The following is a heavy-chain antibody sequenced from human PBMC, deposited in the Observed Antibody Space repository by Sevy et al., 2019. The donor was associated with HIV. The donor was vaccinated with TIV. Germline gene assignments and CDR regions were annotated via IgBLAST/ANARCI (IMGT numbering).Heavy chain of an antibody. V-gene: IGHV3-48*01. D-gene: IGHD2-2*01. CDR2: ISSSSSTI. CDR1: GFTFSSYS. J-gene: IGHJ5*02. Sequence: GGSLRLSCAASGFTFSSYSMNCVRQAPGKGLEWVSYISSSSSTIYYADSVKGRFTISRDNAKNSLYLQMNSLRAEDTAVYYCARGARVVVPAAIWFDPWGQGTLVTVSS. CDR3: ARGARVVVPAAIWFDP.